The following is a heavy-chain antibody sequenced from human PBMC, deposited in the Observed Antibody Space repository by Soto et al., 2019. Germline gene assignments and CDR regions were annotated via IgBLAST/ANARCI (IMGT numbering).Heavy chain of an antibody. D-gene: IGHD3-3*01. J-gene: IGHJ6*03. Sequence: ASVKVSSKASGYTFTSYDTNWVRQATGQGLEWMGWMNPNSGNTGYAQKFQGRVTMTRNTSISTAYMELSSLRSEDTAVYYCARGYYDFWSGTLSHMDVWGKGTTVTVSS. V-gene: IGHV1-8*01. CDR2: MNPNSGNT. CDR1: GYTFTSYD. CDR3: ARGYYDFWSGTLSHMDV.